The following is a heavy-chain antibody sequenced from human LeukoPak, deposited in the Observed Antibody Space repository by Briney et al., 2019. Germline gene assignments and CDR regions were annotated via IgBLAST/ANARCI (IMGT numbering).Heavy chain of an antibody. CDR1: GFTFSSYG. J-gene: IGHJ5*02. V-gene: IGHV3-30*03. Sequence: GGSLRLSCAASGFTFSSYGMHWVRQAPGKGLEWVAVISYDGSNKYYADSVKGRFTISRDNSKNTLYLQMNSLRAEDTAVYYCARMGPYQYNWNYFSPECWFDPWGQGTLVTVSS. D-gene: IGHD1-7*01. CDR2: ISYDGSNK. CDR3: ARMGPYQYNWNYFSPECWFDP.